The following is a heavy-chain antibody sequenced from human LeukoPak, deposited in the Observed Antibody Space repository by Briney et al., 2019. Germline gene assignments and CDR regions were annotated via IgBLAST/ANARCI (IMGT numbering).Heavy chain of an antibody. D-gene: IGHD1-1*01. V-gene: IGHV3-33*06. Sequence: PGRSLRLSCAASGFTFSSYDIHWVRQAPGKGLEWVAVIWYDGSNKYYADSVKGRFTISRDNSMNTVFLQMNSLRAEDTAIYYCVKKKSVTGTKGGYDYWGQGTLVTVSS. CDR1: GFTFSSYD. CDR2: IWYDGSNK. J-gene: IGHJ4*02. CDR3: VKKKSVTGTKGGYDY.